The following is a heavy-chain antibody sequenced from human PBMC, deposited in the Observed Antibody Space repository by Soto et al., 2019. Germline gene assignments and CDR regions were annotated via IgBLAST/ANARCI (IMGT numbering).Heavy chain of an antibody. J-gene: IGHJ5*02. Sequence: EVHLVESGGGLVKPGGSLRLTCAGSGFSFSDYTMNCVRQAPGKGLEWVSSISRGSDYIFYADTVKGRFTISRDNARNSLYLKMSSLRAEDTAVYYCAKDSGCVNNACAYDPWGQGTLVSVSS. CDR2: ISRGSDYI. CDR1: GFSFSDYT. D-gene: IGHD1-20*01. CDR3: AKDSGCVNNACAYDP. V-gene: IGHV3-21*01.